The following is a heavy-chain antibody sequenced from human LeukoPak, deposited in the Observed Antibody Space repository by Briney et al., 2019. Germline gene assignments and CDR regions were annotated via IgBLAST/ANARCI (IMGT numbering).Heavy chain of an antibody. V-gene: IGHV3-30*18. D-gene: IGHD6-19*01. CDR2: ISFDGSNK. CDR3: AKDEIGAVAGLLDY. Sequence: GRSLRLSCAASGFTFSSYGMYWVRQAPGKGLEWVAVISFDGSNKYYADSVRGRFTVSRDNSKDTLYLQMNSLRAEDTAVYYCAKDEIGAVAGLLDYWGQGTLVTVSS. J-gene: IGHJ4*02. CDR1: GFTFSSYG.